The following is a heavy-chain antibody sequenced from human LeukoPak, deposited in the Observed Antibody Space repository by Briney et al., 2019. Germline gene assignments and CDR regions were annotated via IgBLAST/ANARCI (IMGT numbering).Heavy chain of an antibody. CDR3: TRSDSSGYPQDH. CDR1: GFTFGDYA. CDR2: IRSKAYGGTT. V-gene: IGHV3-49*04. D-gene: IGHD3-22*01. J-gene: IGHJ4*02. Sequence: PGRSLRLSCTASGFTFGDYAMSWVRQAPGKGLEWVGFIRSKAYGGTTEYAASVKGRFTISRDDSKSIAYLQMNSLKTEDTAVYYCTRSDSSGYPQDHWGQGTLVTVSS.